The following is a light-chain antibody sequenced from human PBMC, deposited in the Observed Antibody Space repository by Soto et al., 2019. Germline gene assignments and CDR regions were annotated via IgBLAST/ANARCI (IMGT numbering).Light chain of an antibody. CDR3: QQYNSYPLT. CDR2: AAS. Sequence: DIQMTQSPSSLSASVGDRVTITCRPSQDINNYLVWYQQKPGKAPESLIYAASSLRSGVPSRFSASGSGTYFTLTISSLQPEDFATYYCQQYNSYPLTFGQGTRLEIK. V-gene: IGKV1-16*01. J-gene: IGKJ5*01. CDR1: QDINNY.